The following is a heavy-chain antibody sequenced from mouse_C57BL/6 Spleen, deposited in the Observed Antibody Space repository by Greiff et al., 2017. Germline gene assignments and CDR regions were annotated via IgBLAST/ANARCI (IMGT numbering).Heavy chain of an antibody. J-gene: IGHJ2*01. CDR1: GYTFTDYE. V-gene: IGHV1-15*01. D-gene: IGHD1-1*01. CDR2: IDPETGGT. CDR3: TRFITSVLDY. Sequence: QVQLQQSGAELVRPGASVTLSCKASGYTFTDYEMHWVKQTPVHGLEWIGAIDPETGGTADYQKCKGKGILTADKSASTAYMELRSLTSEESAVYYCTRFITSVLDYWGQGTTLTVSA.